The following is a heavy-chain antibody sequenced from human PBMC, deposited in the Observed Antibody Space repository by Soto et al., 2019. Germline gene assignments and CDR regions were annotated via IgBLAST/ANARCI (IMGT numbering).Heavy chain of an antibody. Sequence: QVQLQESGPGLVKPSETLSLTCTVSGGTISRYYWSWIRQPPGKGLEWIGYMYNTGSTVYNPSFKSPVTISVDXSXNXLSLKLNSVTAADTAVYYCARDLWGYCGTDCYPLDVWGQGTTVTVSS. CDR3: ARDLWGYCGTDCYPLDV. J-gene: IGHJ6*02. V-gene: IGHV4-59*01. CDR1: GGTISRYY. D-gene: IGHD2-21*02. CDR2: MYNTGST.